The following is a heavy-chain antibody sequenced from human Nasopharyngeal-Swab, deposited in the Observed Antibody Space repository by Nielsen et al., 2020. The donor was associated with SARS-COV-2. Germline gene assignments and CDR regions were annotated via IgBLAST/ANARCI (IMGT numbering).Heavy chain of an antibody. CDR3: ARPTGFGEAGYFDY. D-gene: IGHD3-10*01. CDR2: ISSSGSTI. Sequence: GESLKISCAASGFTFSSYEMNWVRRAPGKGLEWVSYISSSGSTIYYADSVKGRFTISRDNAKNSLYLPMNSLRAEDTAVYYCARPTGFGEAGYFDYWGQGTLVSVSS. J-gene: IGHJ4*02. V-gene: IGHV3-48*03. CDR1: GFTFSSYE.